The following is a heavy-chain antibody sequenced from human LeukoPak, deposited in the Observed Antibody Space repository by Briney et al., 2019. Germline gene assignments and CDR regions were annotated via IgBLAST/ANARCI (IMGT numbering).Heavy chain of an antibody. V-gene: IGHV1-2*06. J-gene: IGHJ5*02. D-gene: IGHD2-15*01. CDR1: GYTFTGYY. Sequence: GASVKVSCKASGYTFTGYYMHWVRQAPGQGLEWMGRINPNSGGTNYARKFQGRVTMTRDTSISTAYMELSRLRSDDTAVYYCAREFVVVVAAFEPWGQGTLVTVSS. CDR2: INPNSGGT. CDR3: AREFVVVVAAFEP.